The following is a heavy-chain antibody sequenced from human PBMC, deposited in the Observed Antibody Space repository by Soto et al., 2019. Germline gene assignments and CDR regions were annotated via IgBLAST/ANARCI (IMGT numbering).Heavy chain of an antibody. D-gene: IGHD3-22*01. CDR2: ISAYNGNT. J-gene: IGHJ5*02. Sequence: ASVKVSCKASGYTFTSYGISWVRQAPGQGLEWMGWISAYNGNTNYAQKLQGRVTMTADTSTSTAYMELRSLRSDDTAVYYCARDYYDSSGYFPGPWGQGTLVTVSS. CDR1: GYTFTSYG. V-gene: IGHV1-18*01. CDR3: ARDYYDSSGYFPGP.